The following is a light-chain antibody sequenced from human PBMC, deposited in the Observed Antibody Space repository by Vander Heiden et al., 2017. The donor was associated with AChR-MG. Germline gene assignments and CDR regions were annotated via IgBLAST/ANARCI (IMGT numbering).Light chain of an antibody. Sequence: DIVMTQSPDSLAVSLGERATINCKSSQSVLFSSNNKNYLAWYQQKLGQPPKLLIYWASTRESGVPDRFSGSGSGTDFTLTISSLQAEDVAVYYCQQDDSTPLTFGGGTKVQIK. CDR3: QQDDSTPLT. V-gene: IGKV4-1*01. CDR1: QSVLFSSNNKNY. J-gene: IGKJ4*01. CDR2: WAS.